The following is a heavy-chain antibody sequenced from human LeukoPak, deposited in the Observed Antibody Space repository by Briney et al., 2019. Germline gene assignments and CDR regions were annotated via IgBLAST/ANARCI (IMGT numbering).Heavy chain of an antibody. CDR1: GFAFGDYP. CDR2: IRSKTYGGTT. J-gene: IGHJ5*02. D-gene: IGHD2-2*02. V-gene: IGHV3-49*03. Sequence: GGSLRLSCTASGFAFGDYPMSWFRQAPGKGLEWVGFIRSKTYGGTTEYAASVKGRFSISRDDSKSIAYLQMSSLKTEDTAVHYCTRGHCSTTNCYTGGGFDPWGQGTLVTVSS. CDR3: TRGHCSTTNCYTGGGFDP.